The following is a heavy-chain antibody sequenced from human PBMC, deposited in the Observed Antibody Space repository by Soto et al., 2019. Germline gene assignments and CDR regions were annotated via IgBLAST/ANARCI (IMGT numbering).Heavy chain of an antibody. Sequence: ASVKVSCKASGYTFTSYGISWVRQARGQGLEWMGWISAYNGNTNYAQKLQGRVTMTTDTSTSTAYMELRSLRSDDTDVYYCERDRRCCSTSSYTFGKWFGHWGQGNLVSITS. J-gene: IGHJ5*02. V-gene: IGHV1-18*04. CDR3: ERDRRCCSTSSYTFGKWFGH. CDR1: GYTFTSYG. CDR2: ISAYNGNT. D-gene: IGHD2-2*02.